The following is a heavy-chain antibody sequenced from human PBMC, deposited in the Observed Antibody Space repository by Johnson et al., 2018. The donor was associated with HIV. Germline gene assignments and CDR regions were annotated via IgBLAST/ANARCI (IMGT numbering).Heavy chain of an antibody. D-gene: IGHD1-26*01. V-gene: IGHV3-30-3*01. Sequence: QMLLVESGGGVVQPGRSLRLSCAASGFTFSYYAMHWVRQVPGKGLEWVAVISYDGTNKYYANSVKGRFTISRDNSKNTLYLQMNSLRAEDTAVYYCAKGMWGHDAFDIWGQGTMVTVSS. J-gene: IGHJ3*02. CDR1: GFTFSYYA. CDR2: ISYDGTNK. CDR3: AKGMWGHDAFDI.